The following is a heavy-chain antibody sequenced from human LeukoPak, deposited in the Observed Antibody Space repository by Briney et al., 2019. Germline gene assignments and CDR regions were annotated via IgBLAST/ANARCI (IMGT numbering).Heavy chain of an antibody. CDR2: ISPYNGNT. D-gene: IGHD5-24*01. J-gene: IGHJ4*02. V-gene: IGHV1-18*01. Sequence: ASVKVSCKASGYTLTSHGISWVRQAPGQGLEWMGWISPYNGNTNYAQKLQGRVTMTTDTSTTTAYMELRSLRSDDTAVYYCAREMATIVNQFDYWGQGTLVTVSS. CDR1: GYTLTSHG. CDR3: AREMATIVNQFDY.